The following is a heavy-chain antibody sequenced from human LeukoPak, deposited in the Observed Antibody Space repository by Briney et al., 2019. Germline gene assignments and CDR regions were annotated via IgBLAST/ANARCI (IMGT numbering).Heavy chain of an antibody. D-gene: IGHD1-26*01. V-gene: IGHV4-38-2*01. CDR2: IYYSGST. Sequence: TSETLSLTCAVSGYSISSGYYWGWIRQPPGKGLEWIGSIYYSGSTYYNPSLKSRVTISVDTSKNQFSLKLSSVTAADTAVYYCARLAVGAYGDSLDYWGQGTLVTVSS. J-gene: IGHJ4*02. CDR1: GYSISSGYY. CDR3: ARLAVGAYGDSLDY.